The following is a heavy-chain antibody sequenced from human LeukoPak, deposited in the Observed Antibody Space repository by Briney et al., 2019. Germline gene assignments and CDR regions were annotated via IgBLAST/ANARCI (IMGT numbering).Heavy chain of an antibody. Sequence: GRSLRLSCVASGFTLDDYALHWVRQAPGKGLEWISLISGDGDNTYYADSVKGRFTISRDNSKNSLYLQMSSLRAEDTAFYYCAKGVRSGTYYNSFAPWGQGTLVTVSS. D-gene: IGHD1-26*01. CDR2: ISGDGDNT. V-gene: IGHV3-43*02. CDR1: GFTLDDYA. J-gene: IGHJ5*02. CDR3: AKGVRSGTYYNSFAP.